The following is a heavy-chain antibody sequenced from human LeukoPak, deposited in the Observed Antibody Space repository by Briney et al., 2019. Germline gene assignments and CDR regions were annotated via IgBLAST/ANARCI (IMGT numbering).Heavy chain of an antibody. Sequence: SVKVSCKASGGTFSSFAISWVRQAPGQGLEWMGGIVPMSTTTINAQKFQGRVTITTDESTSTAYMELTGLRSDDTAVYYCATWYEGSISPVECYWGQGTLVTVSS. V-gene: IGHV1-69*05. D-gene: IGHD2/OR15-2a*01. CDR2: IVPMSTTT. J-gene: IGHJ4*02. CDR1: GGTFSSFA. CDR3: ATWYEGSISPVECY.